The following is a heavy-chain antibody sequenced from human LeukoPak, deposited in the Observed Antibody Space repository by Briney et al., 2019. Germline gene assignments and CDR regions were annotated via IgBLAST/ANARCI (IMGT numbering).Heavy chain of an antibody. CDR2: IIPIFGTA. CDR1: RYTFISYS. CDR3: ARALRFLEWLPSGNYYYMDV. J-gene: IGHJ6*03. D-gene: IGHD3-3*01. Sequence: GASVKVSCKASRYTFISYSISWVRQAPGQGLEWMGGIIPIFGTANYAQKFQGRVTITADESTSTAYMELSSLRSEDTAVYYCARALRFLEWLPSGNYYYMDVWGKGTTVTVSS. V-gene: IGHV1-69*13.